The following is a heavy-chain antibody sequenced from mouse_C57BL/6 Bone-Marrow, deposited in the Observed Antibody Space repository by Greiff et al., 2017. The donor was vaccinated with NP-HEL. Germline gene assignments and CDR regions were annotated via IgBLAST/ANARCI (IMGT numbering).Heavy chain of an antibody. J-gene: IGHJ3*01. CDR3: TTAQATFPFAY. D-gene: IGHD3-2*02. CDR2: IDPENGDT. V-gene: IGHV14-4*01. CDR1: GFNIKDDY. Sequence: VQLQQSGAELVRPGASVKLSCTASGFNIKDDYMHWVKQRPEQGLEWIGWIDPENGDTEYASKFQGKATITADTSSNTAYLQLSSLTSEDTAVYYCTTAQATFPFAYWGQGTLVTVSA.